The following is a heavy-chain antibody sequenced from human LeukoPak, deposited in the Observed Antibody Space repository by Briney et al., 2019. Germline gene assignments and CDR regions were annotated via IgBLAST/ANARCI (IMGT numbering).Heavy chain of an antibody. Sequence: PSETLSLTCAVYGGSFSGYYWSWIRQPPGKGLEWIGEINHSGSTNYNPSLKSRVTISVDTSKNQFSLKLSSVTAADTAVYYCARYCSGGSCPGGYYYYGMDVWGQGTTVTVSS. V-gene: IGHV4-34*01. CDR1: GGSFSGYY. J-gene: IGHJ6*02. CDR2: INHSGST. D-gene: IGHD2-15*01. CDR3: ARYCSGGSCPGGYYYYGMDV.